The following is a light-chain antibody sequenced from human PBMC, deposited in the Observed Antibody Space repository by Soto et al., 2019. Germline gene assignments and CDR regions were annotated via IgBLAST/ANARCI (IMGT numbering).Light chain of an antibody. CDR2: DTS. J-gene: IGKJ5*01. V-gene: IGKV3D-20*02. CDR3: QQRTTLLPIP. CDR1: QSLTNSF. Sequence: ESVLPQSPDPLSLSPGERSTLSCRAIQSLTNSFIAWYQQKPGQAPRPLIYDTSSRATGIPDRFSGSGSGTDFTLTISSLEPEDFAVYYCQQRTTLLPIPFAQGGRLEI.